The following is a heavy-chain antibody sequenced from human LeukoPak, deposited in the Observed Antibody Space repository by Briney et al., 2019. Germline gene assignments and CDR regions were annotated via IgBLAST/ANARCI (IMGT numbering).Heavy chain of an antibody. J-gene: IGHJ5*02. V-gene: IGHV3-30*04. CDR3: ARSTIIIWFDP. CDR1: VFTFRSYA. D-gene: IGHD2-2*01. CDR2: ISYDGSNK. Sequence: GSLRLSCAASVFTFRSYAMHWVRQAPGKGLEWVAVISYDGSNKYYADSVKGRFTISRDSSQNTLYMQMNSLRDDDAAVYFCARSTIIIWFDPWGQGTLVTVSS.